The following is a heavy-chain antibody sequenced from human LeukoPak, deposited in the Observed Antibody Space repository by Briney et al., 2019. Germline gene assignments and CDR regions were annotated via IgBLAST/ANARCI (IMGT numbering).Heavy chain of an antibody. Sequence: SSETLSLTCTVSGGSVSDYYWSWIRQSPGKGLEWIGYIYYTGSTSYNPSLRSRVTMSADTSKNQFSLKLSSVTAADTAVYYCARVTGYMIEDYFDYWGQGTLVTVSS. CDR2: IYYTGST. J-gene: IGHJ4*02. CDR1: GGSVSDYY. D-gene: IGHD3-9*01. V-gene: IGHV4-59*02. CDR3: ARVTGYMIEDYFDY.